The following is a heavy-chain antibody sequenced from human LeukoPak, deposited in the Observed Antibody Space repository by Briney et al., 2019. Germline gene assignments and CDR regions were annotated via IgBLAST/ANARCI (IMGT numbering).Heavy chain of an antibody. D-gene: IGHD3-22*01. CDR3: AREGDFSYYDSSGYYY. CDR1: GYTFTSYG. CDR2: ISAYNGNT. V-gene: IGHV1-18*01. J-gene: IGHJ4*02. Sequence: ASVKVSCKASGYTFTSYGISWVRQAPGQGREWMGWISAYNGNTNYAQKLQGRVTMTTDTSTSTAYMELRSLRSDDTAVYYCAREGDFSYYDSSGYYYWGQGTLVTVSS.